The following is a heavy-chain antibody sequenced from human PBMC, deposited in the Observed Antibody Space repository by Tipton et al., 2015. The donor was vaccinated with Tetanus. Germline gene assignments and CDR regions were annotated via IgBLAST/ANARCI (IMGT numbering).Heavy chain of an antibody. CDR2: IAFDGKNE. D-gene: IGHD2-15*01. V-gene: IGHV3-30*18. CDR1: GFRFSYSG. Sequence: SLRLSCAASGFRFSYSGMHWVRQAPGTGLEWVAVIAFDGKNERYADSVKGRFIISRDNSKNTLYLQMNSLRPEDTAVYYCAKEFQRARIRFFDSWGQGTQVTASS. CDR3: AKEFQRARIRFFDS. J-gene: IGHJ4*02.